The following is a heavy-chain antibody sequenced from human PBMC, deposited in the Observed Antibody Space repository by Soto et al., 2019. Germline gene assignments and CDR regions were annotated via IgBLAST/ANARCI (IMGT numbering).Heavy chain of an antibody. CDR3: ARQQLLPFYYALDV. J-gene: IGHJ6*02. D-gene: IGHD6-13*01. V-gene: IGHV4-59*01. Sequence: PSETLSLTCNVSGGSISGYYWSWIRQPPGKGLEYIGYIYYGGSTNYNPSLESRVTMSVDTSTNQFSLKVNSVTAADTAVYYCARQQLLPFYYALDVWGQGTTVTVSS. CDR1: GGSISGYY. CDR2: IYYGGST.